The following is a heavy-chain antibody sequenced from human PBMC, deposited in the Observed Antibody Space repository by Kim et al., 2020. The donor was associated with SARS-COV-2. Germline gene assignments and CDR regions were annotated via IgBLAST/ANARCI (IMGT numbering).Heavy chain of an antibody. J-gene: IGHJ5*02. CDR3: ARLPNDYGDYDGRFDP. V-gene: IGHV4-31*02. Sequence: LKSRFTISGDTSKNQFSLKLSSVTAADTAVYYCARLPNDYGDYDGRFDPWGQGTLVTVSS. D-gene: IGHD4-17*01.